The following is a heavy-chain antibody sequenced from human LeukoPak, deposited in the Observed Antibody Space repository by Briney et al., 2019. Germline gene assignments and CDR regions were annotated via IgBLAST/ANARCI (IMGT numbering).Heavy chain of an antibody. CDR3: AKSSYYDSAGYYREYYFDY. D-gene: IGHD3-22*01. J-gene: IGHJ4*02. CDR1: GFSFNYYA. CDR2: ISGSGGST. Sequence: GSLILSCVSSGFSFNYYAMSWVRQPPGKGLEWVSSISGSGGSTHYADSVKGRFTVSRDKTKSMLYLQMTSLRAEDTAVYYCAKSSYYDSAGYYREYYFDYWGQGTLVTVSS. V-gene: IGHV3-23*01.